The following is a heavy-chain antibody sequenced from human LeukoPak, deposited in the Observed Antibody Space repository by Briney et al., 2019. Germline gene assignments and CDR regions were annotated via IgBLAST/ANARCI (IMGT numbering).Heavy chain of an antibody. CDR1: GFTFSNAW. D-gene: IGHD6-13*01. J-gene: IGHJ4*02. Sequence: GGSLRLSCAASGFTFSNAWMSWVRQAPGKGLEWVSAISGSGGSTYYADSVKGRFTISRDNSKNTLYLQMNSLRAEDTAVYYCAKDLWVVAAAGFDYWGQGTLVTVSS. V-gene: IGHV3-23*01. CDR3: AKDLWVVAAAGFDY. CDR2: ISGSGGST.